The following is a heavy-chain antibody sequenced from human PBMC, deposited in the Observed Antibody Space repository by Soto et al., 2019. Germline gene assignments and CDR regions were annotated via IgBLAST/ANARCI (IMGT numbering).Heavy chain of an antibody. D-gene: IGHD2-15*01. J-gene: IGHJ4*02. Sequence: TGGSLRLSCAGSGFTFGDSYMSWIRQAPGKGLEWLSYISPGSRYPAYADSVKGRFTISRDNAKRSLYLQMMSLTAEDTAVYFCAKRRGAGGHFDYWGQGALVTV. CDR3: AKRRGAGGHFDY. CDR1: GFTFGDSY. CDR2: ISPGSRYP. V-gene: IGHV3-11*03.